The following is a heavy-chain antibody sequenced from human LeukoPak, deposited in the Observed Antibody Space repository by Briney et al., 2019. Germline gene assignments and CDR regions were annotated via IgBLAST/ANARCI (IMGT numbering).Heavy chain of an antibody. J-gene: IGHJ5*02. CDR3: AKDQRDWFDP. Sequence: GRSLRLSCAASGFTFSSYAMHWVRQAPGKGLEWVAVISYDGSNKYYADSVKGRFTISRDNSKNTLYLQMNSLRAEDTAVYYCAKDQRDWFDPWGQGTLVTVSS. V-gene: IGHV3-30-3*01. CDR2: ISYDGSNK. CDR1: GFTFSSYA.